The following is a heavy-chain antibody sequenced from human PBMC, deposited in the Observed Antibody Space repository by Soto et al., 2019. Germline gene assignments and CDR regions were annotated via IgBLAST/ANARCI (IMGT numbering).Heavy chain of an antibody. CDR1: GGSISSSSYY. Sequence: QLQLQESGPGLVKPSETLSLTCTVSGGSISSSSYYWGWVRQPPGKGLEWIGSIYYSGSTYYNPSLKSRVTISVDTSKNQFSLKLSSVTAADTAVYYCASRLSGTFDYWGQGTLVTVSS. V-gene: IGHV4-39*01. D-gene: IGHD3-3*01. J-gene: IGHJ4*02. CDR3: ASRLSGTFDY. CDR2: IYYSGST.